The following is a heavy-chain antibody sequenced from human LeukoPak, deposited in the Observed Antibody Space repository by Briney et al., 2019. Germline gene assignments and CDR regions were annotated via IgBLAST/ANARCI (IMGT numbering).Heavy chain of an antibody. CDR1: GGSISSSNW. CDR2: IYHSGST. J-gene: IGHJ5*02. D-gene: IGHD2-15*01. Sequence: SGTLSLTCAVSGGSISSSNWWSWVRQPPGKGLEWIGEIYHSGSTNYNPSLKSRVTISVDKSKNQFSLKLSSVTAADTAVYYCARFMIRCSGGSCYPTWGQGTLVTVSS. V-gene: IGHV4-4*02. CDR3: ARFMIRCSGGSCYPT.